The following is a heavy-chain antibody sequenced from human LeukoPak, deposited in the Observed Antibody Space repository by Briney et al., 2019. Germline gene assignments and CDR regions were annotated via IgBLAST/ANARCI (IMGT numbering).Heavy chain of an antibody. Sequence: SETLSLTCTVSGGSISSSSYYWGWIRQPPGKGLEWIGSIYYSGSTYYNPSLKSRVSMSIDTSKNQFSLKLRSVTAADTAVYYCARQRGIAAEFDYWGQGTLVTVSS. V-gene: IGHV4-39*01. J-gene: IGHJ4*02. CDR3: ARQRGIAAEFDY. D-gene: IGHD6-13*01. CDR1: GGSISSSSYY. CDR2: IYYSGST.